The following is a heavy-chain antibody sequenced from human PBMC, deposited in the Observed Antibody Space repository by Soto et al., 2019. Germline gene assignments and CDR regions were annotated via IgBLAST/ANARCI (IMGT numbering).Heavy chain of an antibody. J-gene: IGHJ6*03. CDR3: ARGWSGSPYYYYYYYMDV. Sequence: SETLSLTCTVSGGSISSYYWSWIRQPPGKGLEWIGYIYDSGNTNYNPSLKSRVTISVDTSKKQFSLKLSSVTAADTAVYYCARGWSGSPYYYYYYYMDVWGKGTTVTVSS. V-gene: IGHV4-59*01. CDR1: GGSISSYY. D-gene: IGHD2-15*01. CDR2: IYDSGNT.